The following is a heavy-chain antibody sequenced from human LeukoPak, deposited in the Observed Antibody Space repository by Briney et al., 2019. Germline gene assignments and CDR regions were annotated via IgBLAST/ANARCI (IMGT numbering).Heavy chain of an antibody. CDR1: GGSISSYY. J-gene: IGHJ4*02. D-gene: IGHD3-16*02. CDR3: ARAITDMITFGGVIPSHFDY. Sequence: PSETLSLTCTVSGGSISSYYWSWIRQPPGKGLEWIGYIYYSGSTNYNPSLKSRVTISVDTSKNQFSLKLSSVTAADTAVYYCARAITDMITFGGVIPSHFDYWGQGTLVTVPS. CDR2: IYYSGST. V-gene: IGHV4-59*08.